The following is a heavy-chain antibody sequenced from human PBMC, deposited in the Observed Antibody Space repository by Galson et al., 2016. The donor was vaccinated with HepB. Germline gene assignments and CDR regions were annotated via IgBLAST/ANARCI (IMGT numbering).Heavy chain of an antibody. CDR2: ITSDGTSV. CDR3: AKGSGQLLSSWPNV. V-gene: IGHV3-48*02. Sequence: SLRLSCAASGFIFSSYDMDWVRQAPGKGLEWVSLITSDGTSVYYADSVKGRFTMSRDNAQNSLYLQMHSLRDEDTAIYYCAKGSGQLLSSWPNVWGRGTSVIVSS. D-gene: IGHD6-13*01. CDR1: GFIFSSYD. J-gene: IGHJ6*02.